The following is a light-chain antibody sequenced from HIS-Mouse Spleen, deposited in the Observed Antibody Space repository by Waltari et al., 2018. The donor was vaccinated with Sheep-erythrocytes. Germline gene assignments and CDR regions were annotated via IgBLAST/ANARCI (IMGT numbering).Light chain of an antibody. CDR1: QSLLHSNGYNY. CDR2: LGS. V-gene: IGKV2-28*01. CDR3: MQALQTSWT. J-gene: IGKJ4*01. Sequence: DIVMTQSPLPLPVTPGEPASISCRSSQSLLHSNGYNYLDWYLQKPGQSQQILVYLGSNRAAGVPDRFSGSGSGTDFTMKISRVEAEDVVVYYCMQALQTSWTFGGGTKVEIK.